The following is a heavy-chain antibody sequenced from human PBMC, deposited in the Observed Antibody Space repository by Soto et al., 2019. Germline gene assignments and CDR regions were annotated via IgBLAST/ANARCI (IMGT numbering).Heavy chain of an antibody. V-gene: IGHV2-70*01. CDR1: GFSLSTSGMC. CDR2: IDWDDNK. Sequence: SGPTLVNPTQTLTLTCTFSGFSLSTSGMCVSWIRQPPGKALEWLALIDWDDNKYYSTSLKTRLTISKDTSKNQVVLTMTNMDPVDTATYYCARLLSRDYYGSGSYYYFDYWGQGTLVTVSS. CDR3: ARLLSRDYYGSGSYYYFDY. J-gene: IGHJ4*02. D-gene: IGHD3-10*01.